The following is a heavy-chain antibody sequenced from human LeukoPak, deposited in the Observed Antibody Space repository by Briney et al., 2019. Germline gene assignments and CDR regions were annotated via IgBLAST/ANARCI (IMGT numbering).Heavy chain of an antibody. CDR1: GFTVSSNY. CDR2: ISYDGSNK. CDR3: ARPHNRYCSSTSCYRVYFDY. D-gene: IGHD2-2*02. V-gene: IGHV3-30*03. Sequence: GGSLRLSCAASGFTVSSNYMSWVRQAPGKGLEWVAVISYDGSNKYYADSVKGRFTISRDNSKNTLYLQMNSLRAEDTAVYYCARPHNRYCSSTSCYRVYFDYWGQGTLVTVSS. J-gene: IGHJ4*02.